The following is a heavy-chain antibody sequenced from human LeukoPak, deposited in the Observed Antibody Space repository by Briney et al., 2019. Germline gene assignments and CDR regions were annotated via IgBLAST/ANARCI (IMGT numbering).Heavy chain of an antibody. J-gene: IGHJ4*02. V-gene: IGHV3-9*01. D-gene: IGHD6-13*01. CDR1: GFTFYDYG. Sequence: GGSLRLSCAASGFTFYDYGMHWVRQAPGKGLEWVSGITWSSGKIGYADSVKGRFTISRDNVRNSLYLQMNSLRAEDTALYYCARDRYSSSWYYFDYWGQGTLVTVSS. CDR3: ARDRYSSSWYYFDY. CDR2: ITWSSGKI.